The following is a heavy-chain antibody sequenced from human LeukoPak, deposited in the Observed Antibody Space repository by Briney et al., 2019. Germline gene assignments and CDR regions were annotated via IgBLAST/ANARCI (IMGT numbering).Heavy chain of an antibody. CDR1: GGSFSGYY. D-gene: IGHD3-16*01. Sequence: SETLSLTCAAYGGSFSGYYWSWIRQPPGKGLEWIGEINHSGSTNYNPSLKSRVTISVDTSKNQFSLKLSSVTAADTAVYYCARGRLPYPTYYDYYMDVWGKGTTVTVSS. J-gene: IGHJ6*03. CDR2: INHSGST. V-gene: IGHV4-34*01. CDR3: ARGRLPYPTYYDYYMDV.